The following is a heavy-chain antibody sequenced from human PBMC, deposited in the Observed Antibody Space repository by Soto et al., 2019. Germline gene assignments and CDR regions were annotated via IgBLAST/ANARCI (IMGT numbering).Heavy chain of an antibody. CDR1: GYIRNTDW. CDR3: SLHQVGMVAEDS. CDR2: IDPLDSHT. J-gene: IGHJ4*02. Sequence: GESLKISCKASGYIRNTDWISWVRQKPGKGLEWMGRIDPLDSHTKYSPSFEGRVNISADRSIATAYLHWTSLETSDTAIYYWSLHQVGMVAEDSWGQGTLVIVSS. D-gene: IGHD1-26*01. V-gene: IGHV5-10-1*01.